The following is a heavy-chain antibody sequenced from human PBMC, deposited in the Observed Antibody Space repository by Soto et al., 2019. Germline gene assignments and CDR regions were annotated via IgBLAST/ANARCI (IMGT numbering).Heavy chain of an antibody. V-gene: IGHV1-8*01. CDR1: GYTFTSYD. J-gene: IGHJ4*02. D-gene: IGHD2-15*01. Sequence: QVQLVQSGAEVKKPGASVKVSCKASGYTFTSYDINWVRQATGQGLEWMGWMNPNSGNTGYAQKFQGRVTMTRNTSISTAYMELSSLRSEDTAVYYCARSYCSGGSCYSRSDFDYRGQGTLVTVSS. CDR2: MNPNSGNT. CDR3: ARSYCSGGSCYSRSDFDY.